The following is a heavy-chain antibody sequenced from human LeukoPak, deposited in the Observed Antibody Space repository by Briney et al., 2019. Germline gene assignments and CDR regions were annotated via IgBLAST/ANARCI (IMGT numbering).Heavy chain of an antibody. D-gene: IGHD2-2*01. CDR3: AIQVVPAAPFDY. J-gene: IGHJ4*02. CDR1: GFTFSSYW. V-gene: IGHV3-7*03. CDR2: VKQDGSEK. Sequence: AGGSLRLSCSASGFTFSSYWVTWVRQAPGKGLEWVANVKQDGSEKHYVDSVKGRFTISRDNARNSLYLQMNTLRAEDTAVYYCAIQVVPAAPFDYWGQGTLVTVSS.